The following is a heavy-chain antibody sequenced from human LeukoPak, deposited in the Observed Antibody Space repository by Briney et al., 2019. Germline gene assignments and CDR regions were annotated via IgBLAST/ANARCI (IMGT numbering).Heavy chain of an antibody. CDR2: IAANGGGT. V-gene: IGHV3-23*01. CDR1: GFTFYNYE. CDR3: ATRGFVSNWYFDF. J-gene: IGHJ2*01. D-gene: IGHD2-15*01. Sequence: GGSLRLSCAASGFTFYNYEMHWVRQAPGKGLEWVSGIAANGGGTHYADSVKGRFTISRDNSDNTVFLQMNYLRAEDTAIYYCATRGFVSNWYFDFWGRGTLVTVSS.